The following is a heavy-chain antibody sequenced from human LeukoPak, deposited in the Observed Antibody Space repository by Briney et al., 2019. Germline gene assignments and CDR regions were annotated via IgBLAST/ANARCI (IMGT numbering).Heavy chain of an antibody. CDR3: ASVLPVGATDEWYYFDY. J-gene: IGHJ4*02. CDR1: GGSISSSSYY. CDR2: IYYSGST. D-gene: IGHD1-26*01. Sequence: SETLSLTCTVSGGSISSSSYYWGWIRQPPGKGLECIGSIYYSGSTYYNPSLKSRVTISVDTSKNQFSLKLSSVTAADTAVYYCASVLPVGATDEWYYFDYWGQGTLVTVSS. V-gene: IGHV4-39*01.